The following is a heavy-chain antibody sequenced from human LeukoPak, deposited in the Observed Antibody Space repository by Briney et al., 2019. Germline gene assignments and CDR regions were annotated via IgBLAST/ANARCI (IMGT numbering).Heavy chain of an antibody. Sequence: GGSLRLSCAASGFTFSSYWMNWVRQAPGKGLEWVANIEQDGSEKNYVDSVKGRFTISRDNAKNSLYLQMSSLRAEDAAVYYCAGGRGWSSDYWGQGTLVTVSS. CDR1: GFTFSSYW. CDR3: AGGRGWSSDY. CDR2: IEQDGSEK. D-gene: IGHD6-19*01. V-gene: IGHV3-7*03. J-gene: IGHJ4*02.